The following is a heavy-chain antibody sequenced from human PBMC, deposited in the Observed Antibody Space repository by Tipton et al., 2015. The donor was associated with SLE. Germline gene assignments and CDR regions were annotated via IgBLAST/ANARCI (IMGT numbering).Heavy chain of an antibody. CDR2: IHYSGTT. Sequence: LRLSCTVSGGSISSYYWGWIRQPPGKGLEWIGTIHYSGTTYYNPSLRSRVTISVDTSKNQFSLKLSSVTAADTAVYYCARLPTGFPNWFDPWGQGTLVTVSS. D-gene: IGHD4-17*01. J-gene: IGHJ5*02. V-gene: IGHV4-39*01. CDR3: ARLPTGFPNWFDP. CDR1: GGSISSYY.